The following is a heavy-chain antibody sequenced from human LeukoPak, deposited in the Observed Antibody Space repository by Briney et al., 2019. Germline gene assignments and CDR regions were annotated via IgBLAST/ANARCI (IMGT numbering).Heavy chain of an antibody. J-gene: IGHJ4*02. CDR3: ARDGSGSYYNAAFFSRRRHVFDY. V-gene: IGHV1-46*01. CDR2: INPSGGST. Sequence: ASVKVSCKASGYTFTSYYMHWVRQAPGQGLEWMGIINPSGGSTSYAQKFQGRVTMTRDTSTSTVYMELSSLRSEDTAVYYCARDGSGSYYNAAFFSRRRHVFDYWGLGTLVTVSS. D-gene: IGHD3-10*01. CDR1: GYTFTSYY.